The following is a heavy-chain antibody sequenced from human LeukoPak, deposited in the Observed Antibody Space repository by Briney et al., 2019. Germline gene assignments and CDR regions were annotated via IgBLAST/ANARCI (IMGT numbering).Heavy chain of an antibody. Sequence: GGSLRLSCAASGFTFSSYAMSWVRQAPGKGLEWVSVIYRGGSTYYADSVKGRFTISRDNSKNTLYLQMNSLRAEDTAVYYCARERFYYYDSSDYYGIFDYWGQGTLVIVSS. V-gene: IGHV3-66*01. J-gene: IGHJ4*02. CDR1: GFTFSSYA. CDR3: ARERFYYYDSSDYYGIFDY. CDR2: IYRGGST. D-gene: IGHD3-22*01.